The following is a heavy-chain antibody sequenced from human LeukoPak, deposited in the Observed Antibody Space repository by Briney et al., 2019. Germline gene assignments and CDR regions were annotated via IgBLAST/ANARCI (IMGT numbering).Heavy chain of an antibody. CDR1: GYTFSSYG. CDR2: ISAYNGNT. D-gene: IGHD5-12*01. J-gene: IGHJ3*02. Sequence: ASVKVSCKASGYTFSSYGISWVRQPPGQGLEWMGWISAYNGNTNYAQKFQGRVTMTTDTSTSTAYMELRSLRSDDTAVYYCARDLLVAYSAGLLWDALHIWGQGTLVTVSS. CDR3: ARDLLVAYSAGLLWDALHI. V-gene: IGHV1-18*01.